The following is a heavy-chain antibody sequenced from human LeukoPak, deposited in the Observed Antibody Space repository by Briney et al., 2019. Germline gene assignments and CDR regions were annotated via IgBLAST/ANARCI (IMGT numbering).Heavy chain of an antibody. CDR1: GFTFSSYG. J-gene: IGHJ4*02. Sequence: GGSLRLSCAASGFTFSSYGMHWVRQAPGKGLEWVAVIWYDGSNRYYADSVKGRFTISRDNSKNTLYLQMNSLRAEDTAVYYCARAPFYGSGSSDHYFDYWGQGTLVTVSS. V-gene: IGHV3-33*01. D-gene: IGHD3-10*01. CDR3: ARAPFYGSGSSDHYFDY. CDR2: IWYDGSNR.